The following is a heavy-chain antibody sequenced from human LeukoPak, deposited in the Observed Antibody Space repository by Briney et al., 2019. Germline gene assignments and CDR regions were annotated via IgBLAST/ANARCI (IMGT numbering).Heavy chain of an antibody. J-gene: IGHJ4*02. V-gene: IGHV1-2*02. CDR1: GCTFTGYY. D-gene: IGHD2-2*02. Sequence: ASVKVSCKASGCTFTGYYMHWVRQAPGQGLEWMGWINPNSGGTNYAQKFQGRVTMTRDTSISTAYMELSRLRSDDTAVYYCARPNCSSTSCYIHYFDYWGQGTLVTVSS. CDR2: INPNSGGT. CDR3: ARPNCSSTSCYIHYFDY.